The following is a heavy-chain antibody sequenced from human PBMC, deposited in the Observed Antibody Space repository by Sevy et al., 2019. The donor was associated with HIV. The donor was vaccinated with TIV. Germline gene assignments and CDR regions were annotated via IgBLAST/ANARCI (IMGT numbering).Heavy chain of an antibody. D-gene: IGHD2-15*01. CDR2: ISSSSSYI. V-gene: IGHV3-21*01. CDR3: ARAYCSAGSCYSGRFDYYYGMDV. Sequence: GGSLRLSCAASGFTFSSYSMNWVRQAPGKGLEWVSSISSSSSYIYYADSVKGRFTISRDNAKNSLYLQMNSLRAEDTAVYYCARAYCSAGSCYSGRFDYYYGMDVWGQGTTVTVSS. CDR1: GFTFSSYS. J-gene: IGHJ6*02.